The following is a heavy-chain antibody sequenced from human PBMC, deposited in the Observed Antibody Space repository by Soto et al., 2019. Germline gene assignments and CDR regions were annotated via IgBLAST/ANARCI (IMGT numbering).Heavy chain of an antibody. J-gene: IGHJ6*02. D-gene: IGHD3-22*01. CDR1: GYTFTSYG. V-gene: IGHV1-3*01. CDR3: ARDPNDSSAYYHHYYYGMDV. Sequence: QIQLMQSGAEVKKPGASVKVYRKASGYTFTSYGIHWVRQAPGQRLEWTGWINAGNGNTKYSEKFQGRVTITRDTSASTASLELSSLRSEDTAVYYCARDPNDSSAYYHHYYYGMDVWGQGTTVTVSS. CDR2: INAGNGNT.